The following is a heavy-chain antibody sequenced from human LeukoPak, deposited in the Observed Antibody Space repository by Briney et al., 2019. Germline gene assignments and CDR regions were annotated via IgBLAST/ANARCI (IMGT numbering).Heavy chain of an antibody. J-gene: IGHJ4*02. D-gene: IGHD5-12*01. CDR3: ARDALNIVATMYFDY. CDR2: IYDSGST. V-gene: IGHV4-39*02. Sequence: ESSETLSLTCTVSGGSIRSSYYYWGWIRQPPGKGLEWIGSIYDSGSTYYNPSLKSRVTISVDTSKNQFSLKLNSVTAADTAVYYCARDALNIVATMYFDYWGQGTLVTVSS. CDR1: GGSIRSSYYY.